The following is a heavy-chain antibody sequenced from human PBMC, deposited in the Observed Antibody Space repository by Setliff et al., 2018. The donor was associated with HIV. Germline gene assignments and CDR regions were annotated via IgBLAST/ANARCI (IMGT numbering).Heavy chain of an antibody. Sequence: SETLSLTCTIYGGSFSGNHWSWIRQSPGNGLEWIGEVLYNGGTRYNPSLENRVSMSVDTSKNQLSLKLLSVTAADTAVYYCRVWILRDTSDIWGQGTVVTVSS. V-gene: IGHV4-34*12. CDR1: GGSFSGNH. CDR2: VLYNGGT. D-gene: IGHD1-1*01. CDR3: RVWILRDTSDI. J-gene: IGHJ3*02.